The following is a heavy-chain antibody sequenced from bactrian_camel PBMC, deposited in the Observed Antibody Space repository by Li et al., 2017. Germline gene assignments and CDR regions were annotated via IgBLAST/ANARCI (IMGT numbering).Heavy chain of an antibody. CDR2: LSTVSGIT. Sequence: HVQLVESGGGSVQTGGSLRLSCAASGVTVSRNCMGWFRQAPGKERGAVARLSTVSGITRYADSVKGRVTISVDRAKNTLYLLMNSLKPEDTAMYYCAADLPCSSLWPIKTATDDVDFTYWGQGTQVTVS. J-gene: IGHJ6*01. V-gene: IGHV3S1*01. D-gene: IGHD2*01. CDR3: AADLPCSSLWPIKTATDDVDFTY. CDR1: GVTVSRNC.